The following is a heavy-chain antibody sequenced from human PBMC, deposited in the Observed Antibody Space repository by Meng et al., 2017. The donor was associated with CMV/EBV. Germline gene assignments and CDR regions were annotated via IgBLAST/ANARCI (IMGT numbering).Heavy chain of an antibody. D-gene: IGHD4-23*01. V-gene: IGHV3-21*01. Sequence: ETLSLTCAASGFTFSSYSMNWVRQAPGKGLEWVSSISSSSSYIYYADSVKGRFTISRDNAKNSLYLQMNSLRAEDTAVYYCARDRRGPDYGGNSGSEYFQHWGQGTLVTVSS. CDR3: ARDRRGPDYGGNSGSEYFQH. CDR2: ISSSSSYI. CDR1: GFTFSSYS. J-gene: IGHJ1*01.